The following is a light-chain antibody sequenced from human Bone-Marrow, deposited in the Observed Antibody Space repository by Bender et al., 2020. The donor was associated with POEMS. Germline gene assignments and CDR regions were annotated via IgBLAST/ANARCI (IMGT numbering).Light chain of an antibody. Sequence: QSVLTQPPSVSGAPGQRVTISCTGSRSNIGAPYDVHWYRQLPGTAPKLLIYDNNSRPSGVPDRFSGSKSGTSASLAITGLQAEDEADYYCQSYDSSLSGYVFGTGTKVTVL. CDR1: RSNIGAPYD. CDR3: QSYDSSLSGYV. J-gene: IGLJ1*01. V-gene: IGLV1-40*01. CDR2: DNN.